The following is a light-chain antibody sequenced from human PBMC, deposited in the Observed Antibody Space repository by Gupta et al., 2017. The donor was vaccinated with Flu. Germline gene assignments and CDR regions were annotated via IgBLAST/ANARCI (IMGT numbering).Light chain of an antibody. CDR3: SSYAGSNNFKV. Sequence: SSDVGGYNYVTWYQQYPGKAPKLLIYEVSSRPSGVPERFSGSKSGNTASLTVSGLQAEDEADYYCSSYAGSNNFKVFGGGTKLTVL. CDR2: EVS. J-gene: IGLJ3*02. V-gene: IGLV2-8*01. CDR1: SSDVGGYNY.